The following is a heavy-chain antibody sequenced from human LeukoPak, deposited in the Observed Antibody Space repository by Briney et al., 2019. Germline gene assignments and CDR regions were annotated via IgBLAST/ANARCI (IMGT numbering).Heavy chain of an antibody. CDR2: ISYDGSNK. D-gene: IGHD3-22*01. J-gene: IGHJ6*02. V-gene: IGHV3-30*18. Sequence: QPGRSLRLSCAASGSTFSSYGMHWVRQAPGKGLEWVAVISYDGSNKYYADSVKGRFTISRDNSKNTLYLQMNSLRAEDTAVYYCAKGGYYDSSGYYPLGDVWGQGTTVTVSS. CDR1: GSTFSSYG. CDR3: AKGGYYDSSGYYPLGDV.